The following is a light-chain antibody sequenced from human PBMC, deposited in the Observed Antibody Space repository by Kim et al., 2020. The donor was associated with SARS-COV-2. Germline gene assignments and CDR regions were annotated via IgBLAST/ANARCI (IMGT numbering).Light chain of an antibody. J-gene: IGKJ1*01. CDR1: QSVLYSTNNKNY. CDR3: QQYYSTPKT. CDR2: WAS. V-gene: IGKV4-1*01. Sequence: ATINCKSSQSVLYSTNNKNYLAWYQQKPGQPPKLLIYWASTRESGVPDRFSGSGSGTDFTLTISSLQAEDVAVYYCQQYYSTPKTFGQGTKVDIK.